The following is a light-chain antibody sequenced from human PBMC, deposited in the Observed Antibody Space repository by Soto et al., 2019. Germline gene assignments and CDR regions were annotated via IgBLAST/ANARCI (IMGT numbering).Light chain of an antibody. V-gene: IGLV1-44*01. CDR3: AVWDDSLNAYV. CDR1: SSNIGSNT. Sequence: QSVRTQPPSASGTPGQRVTISCSGSSSNIGSNTVNWYQQLPGTAPKLLIYSHNQRPSGVPDRFSGSKSGTSASLAISGLQSEDEADYYCAVWDDSLNAYVFGTGTKLTVL. CDR2: SHN. J-gene: IGLJ1*01.